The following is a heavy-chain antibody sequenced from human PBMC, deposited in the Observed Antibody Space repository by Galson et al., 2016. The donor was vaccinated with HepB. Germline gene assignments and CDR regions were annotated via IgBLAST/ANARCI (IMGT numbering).Heavy chain of an antibody. J-gene: IGHJ4*02. CDR2: IHNSGSP. V-gene: IGHV4-4*02. CDR1: GDSIRSENW. Sequence: SETLSLTCAVSGDSIRSENWLRWVRQAPGKGLEWIGEIHNSGSPNYNPSLTSRVTISVDKSKNHLSLKLYSVTAADTAVYYWSKVPLVTSSFDYWGQGTLVTVSS. CDR3: SKVPLVTSSFDY.